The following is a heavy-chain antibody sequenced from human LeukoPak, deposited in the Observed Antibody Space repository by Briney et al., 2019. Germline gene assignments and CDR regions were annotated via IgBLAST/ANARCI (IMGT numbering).Heavy chain of an antibody. J-gene: IGHJ4*02. CDR2: IYYSGST. Sequence: SETLSLTCTVSGGSISSYYWSWIRQHPGKGLEWIGYIYYSGSTYYNPSLKSRVTISVDTSENQFSLKLSSVTAADTAIYYCARSDSSGYSFGYWGQGTLVTVSS. CDR3: ARSDSSGYSFGY. CDR1: GGSISSYY. V-gene: IGHV4-59*06. D-gene: IGHD3-22*01.